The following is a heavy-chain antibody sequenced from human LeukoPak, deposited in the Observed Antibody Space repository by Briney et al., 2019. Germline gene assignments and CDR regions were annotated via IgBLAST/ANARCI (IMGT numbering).Heavy chain of an antibody. CDR2: IYTSGST. D-gene: IGHD3-16*01. CDR1: GGSIGSYY. V-gene: IGHV4-4*09. J-gene: IGHJ3*01. CDR3: ARWGAASDL. Sequence: SETLSLTCSVSGGSIGSYYCNWIRQPPGKGLEWIGYIYTSGSTNYNPSLKSRVTMSVDTSKNQVSLKLSSVTAADTAGYYCARWGAASDLWGQGTMVTVPS.